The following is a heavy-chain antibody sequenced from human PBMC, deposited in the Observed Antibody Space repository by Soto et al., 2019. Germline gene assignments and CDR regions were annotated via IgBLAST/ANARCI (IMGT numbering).Heavy chain of an antibody. J-gene: IGHJ5*02. Sequence: EFQVMQSGGGFVQPGGSLRLACGASGFAFSTTDMSWFRQAPGKGLEWVSTIDGGGETTYYADSVRGRFTISRDKSKNTVYLQMDGLRVDDTAFYYCAKNSGWFNTWGQGDLVIVSS. CDR2: IDGGGETT. CDR3: AKNSGWFNT. CDR1: GFAFSTTD. V-gene: IGHV3-23*01. D-gene: IGHD3-10*01.